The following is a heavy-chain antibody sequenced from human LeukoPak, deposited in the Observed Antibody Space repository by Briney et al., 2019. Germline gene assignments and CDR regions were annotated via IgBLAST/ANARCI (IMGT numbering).Heavy chain of an antibody. CDR1: GFTFSSYA. CDR3: AKRPYCSGTVCYHIDY. D-gene: IGHD2-15*01. Sequence: GGSLRLSCAASGFTFSSYAMSWVRQAPGKGMEWVSTISGSGGGAYYADSVKGRFTISRDNSKNTVYLQLNSLRAEDTALYYCAKRPYCSGTVCYHIDYWGQGTLVTVSS. J-gene: IGHJ4*02. V-gene: IGHV3-23*01. CDR2: ISGSGGGA.